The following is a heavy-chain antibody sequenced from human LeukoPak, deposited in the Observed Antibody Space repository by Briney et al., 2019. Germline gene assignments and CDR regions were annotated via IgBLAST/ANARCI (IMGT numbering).Heavy chain of an antibody. V-gene: IGHV4-30-2*01. CDR2: ILQSGSP. Sequence: SQTLSLTCAVSGDSISSGGYSWTWIRQPPGKGLEWIGYILQSGSPSYNPSLRSRVTISVDTSRNHFSLELISVTAADTAMYYCARDRAGLGLLDFWGQGTMVTVSS. D-gene: IGHD1-26*01. CDR1: GDSISSGGYS. J-gene: IGHJ3*01. CDR3: ARDRAGLGLLDF.